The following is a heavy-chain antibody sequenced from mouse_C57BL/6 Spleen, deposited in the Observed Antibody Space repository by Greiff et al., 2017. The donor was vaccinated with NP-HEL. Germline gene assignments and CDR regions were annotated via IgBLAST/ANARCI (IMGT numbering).Heavy chain of an antibody. V-gene: IGHV1-81*01. CDR2: IYPRSGNT. J-gene: IGHJ1*03. CDR3: ARGAGDWYFDV. D-gene: IGHD3-3*01. CDR1: GYTFTSYG. Sequence: QVQLKQSGAELARPGASVKLSCKASGYTFTSYGISWVKQRTGQGLEWIGEIYPRSGNTYYNEKFKGKATLTADKSSSTAYMELRSLTSEDSAVYFCARGAGDWYFDVWGTGTTVTVSS.